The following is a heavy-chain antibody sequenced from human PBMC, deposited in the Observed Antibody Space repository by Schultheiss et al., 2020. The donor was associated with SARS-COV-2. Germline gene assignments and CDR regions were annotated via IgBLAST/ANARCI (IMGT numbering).Heavy chain of an antibody. Sequence: GESLKISCAASGFTFSSYGMHWVRQAPGKGLEWVAVIWYDGSNKYYADSVKGRFTISRDNSKNTLYLQMNSLRAEDTAVYYCAKFNWLGSSGWGDYWGQGTLVTVSS. CDR2: IWYDGSNK. CDR3: AKFNWLGSSGWGDY. D-gene: IGHD6-19*01. V-gene: IGHV3-33*06. CDR1: GFTFSSYG. J-gene: IGHJ4*02.